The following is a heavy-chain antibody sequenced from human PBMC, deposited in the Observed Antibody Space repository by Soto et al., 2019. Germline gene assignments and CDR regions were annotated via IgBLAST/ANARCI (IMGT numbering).Heavy chain of an antibody. CDR1: GGTFSSYT. CDR2: IIPILGIA. J-gene: IGHJ6*03. Sequence: GASVKVSCKASGGTFSSYTISWVRQAPGQGLEWMGRIIPILGIANYAQKFQGRVTITADKSTSTAYMELSSLRSEDTAVYYCARVAYPVVPAAPSKYYYHYYMDVWGKGTTVTVSS. D-gene: IGHD2-2*01. V-gene: IGHV1-69*02. CDR3: ARVAYPVVPAAPSKYYYHYYMDV.